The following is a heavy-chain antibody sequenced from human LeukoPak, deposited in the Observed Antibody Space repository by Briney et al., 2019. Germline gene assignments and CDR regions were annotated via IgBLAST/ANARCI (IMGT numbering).Heavy chain of an antibody. CDR3: ARGITMVRGVIYFDY. J-gene: IGHJ4*02. CDR1: GGSISSYY. Sequence: KPSETLSLTCTVSGGSISSYYWSWIRQPPGKGQEWIGYIYYSGSTNYNPSLKSRVTISVDTSKSQFSLKLSSVTAADTAVYYCARGITMVRGVIYFDYWGQGTLVTVSS. CDR2: IYYSGST. V-gene: IGHV4-59*01. D-gene: IGHD3-10*01.